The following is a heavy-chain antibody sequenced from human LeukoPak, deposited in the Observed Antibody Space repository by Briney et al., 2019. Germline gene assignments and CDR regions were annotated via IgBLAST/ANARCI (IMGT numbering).Heavy chain of an antibody. Sequence: GGSLRLSCAASGFTFSSYSMNWVRQAPGKGLEWVSSISSSSSYIYYADSVKGRFTISRDNAKNSLYLQMNSLRAEDTAVYYCARDRDDFWSGYHRGDKWGQGTLVTVSS. CDR1: GFTFSSYS. J-gene: IGHJ4*02. CDR2: ISSSSSYI. V-gene: IGHV3-21*01. D-gene: IGHD3-3*01. CDR3: ARDRDDFWSGYHRGDK.